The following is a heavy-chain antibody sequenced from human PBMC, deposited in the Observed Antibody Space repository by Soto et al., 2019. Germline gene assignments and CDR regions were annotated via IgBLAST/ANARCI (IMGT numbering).Heavy chain of an antibody. V-gene: IGHV3-33*01. CDR2: IWYDGSNK. D-gene: IGHD3-22*01. J-gene: IGHJ5*02. CDR1: GFIVSSYG. CDR3: ARDFRDYYDSSGYSWFDP. Sequence: QVQLVESGGGVVQPGRSLRLSCAASGFIVSSYGMHWVRQAPGKGLEWVAVIWYDGSNKYNADSVKGRFTISRDNSKNTLYVQMNSLRADDTAVYYCARDFRDYYDSSGYSWFDPWGQGTLVTVSS.